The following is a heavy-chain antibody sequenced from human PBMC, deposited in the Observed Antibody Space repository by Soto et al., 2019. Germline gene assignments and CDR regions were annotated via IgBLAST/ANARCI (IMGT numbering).Heavy chain of an antibody. J-gene: IGHJ5*02. CDR3: ARGVGSGTYYNQYNWFDP. CDR2: INTYNGNT. V-gene: IGHV1-18*01. D-gene: IGHD3-10*01. CDR1: GYTFTNYG. Sequence: QVQLVQSGAEVKKPGASVKVSCKASGYTFTNYGISWVRQAPGQGLEWMGWINTYNGNTNHAQKLQGRVTMTTDTPTXTXDMELRSLRSDDTAVYYCARGVGSGTYYNQYNWFDPWGQGTLVTVSS.